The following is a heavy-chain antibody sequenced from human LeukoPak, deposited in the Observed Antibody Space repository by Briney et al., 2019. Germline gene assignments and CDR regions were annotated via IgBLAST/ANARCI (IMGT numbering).Heavy chain of an antibody. Sequence: GESLKISCKGSGYSFTSYWIGWVRQMPGKGLEWEGIIYPGDSDTRYSPSFQGQVTISADKSISTAYLQWSSLRASDTAMYYCARRGYCSSTSCYSLDYWGQGTLVTVSS. CDR3: ARRGYCSSTSCYSLDY. J-gene: IGHJ4*02. V-gene: IGHV5-51*01. CDR1: GYSFTSYW. CDR2: IYPGDSDT. D-gene: IGHD2-2*01.